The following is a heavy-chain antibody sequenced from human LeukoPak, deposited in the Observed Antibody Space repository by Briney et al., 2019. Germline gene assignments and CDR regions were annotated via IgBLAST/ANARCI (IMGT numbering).Heavy chain of an antibody. CDR3: ARDFHSSGYYHYFHY. J-gene: IGHJ4*02. CDR2: ISGYNGNT. CDR1: GYTFTNYY. V-gene: IGHV1-18*04. D-gene: IGHD3-22*01. Sequence: GASVKVSCKASGYTFTNYYMHWVRQAPGQALEWMGWISGYNGNTNYAQKLQGRVTMTTDTSTSTAYMELRSLRSDDTAVYYCARDFHSSGYYHYFHYWGQGTLVTVSS.